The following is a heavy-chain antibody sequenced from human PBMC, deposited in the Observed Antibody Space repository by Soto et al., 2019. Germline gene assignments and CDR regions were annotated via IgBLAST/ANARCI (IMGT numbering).Heavy chain of an antibody. J-gene: IGHJ6*02. D-gene: IGHD1-7*01. V-gene: IGHV4-34*02. CDR2: VDHRGIT. Sequence: QVHLQQRGAGLLKPSETLSLNCVVSGESFSGYYWSWIRQTPGMGLEWIVEVDHRGITTYTPSLKTRASTSIDSSKNLFALELTSVTAADTALYFCARYEYGNSLYGVDVWGQGTRVTVSS. CDR3: ARYEYGNSLYGVDV. CDR1: GESFSGYY.